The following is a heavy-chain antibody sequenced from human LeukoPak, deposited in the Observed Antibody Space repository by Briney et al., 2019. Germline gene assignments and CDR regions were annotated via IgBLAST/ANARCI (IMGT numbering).Heavy chain of an antibody. CDR2: IYYSGST. CDR1: GGSISSYY. V-gene: IGHV4-59*01. J-gene: IGHJ6*03. Sequence: SEALSLTCTVSGGSISSYYWRWIRQPPGEGRGWSGYIYYSGSTNYNPSLKSRVTISVDTSKNQFSLKLSSVTAADTAVYYCARGGYYYMDVWGKGTTVTVSS. CDR3: ARGGYYYMDV.